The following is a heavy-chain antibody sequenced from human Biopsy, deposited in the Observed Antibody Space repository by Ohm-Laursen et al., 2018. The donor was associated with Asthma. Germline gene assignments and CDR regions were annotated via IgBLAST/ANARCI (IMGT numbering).Heavy chain of an antibody. J-gene: IGHJ6*02. CDR3: AREPIKATYFYGMDV. CDR1: GFTFSRYV. D-gene: IGHD3-9*01. CDR2: ISNDGKSE. Sequence: FPRLSCAATGFTFSRYVMHWVRQAPGKGLEWVAVISNDGKSEYYGDSVKGRFTISRDKSKSTLYLQLSSLRAEDTAVYFCAREPIKATYFYGMDVWGQGTTVTVSS. V-gene: IGHV3-30*04.